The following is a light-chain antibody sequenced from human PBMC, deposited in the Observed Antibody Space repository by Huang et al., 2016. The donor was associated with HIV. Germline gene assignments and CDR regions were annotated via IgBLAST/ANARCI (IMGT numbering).Light chain of an antibody. CDR1: QSVGSY. J-gene: IGKJ1*01. CDR3: HQHSSWPGT. V-gene: IGKV3-11*01. CDR2: DAA. Sequence: DIVLTQSPAPLSLSPGERATLSCKAGQSVGSYLACYQQTPGTAPRLLVSDAAHRATGIPARFSGSGSGTDFTLTISSLEPEDFAVYYCHQHSSWPGTFGQGTRVEIK.